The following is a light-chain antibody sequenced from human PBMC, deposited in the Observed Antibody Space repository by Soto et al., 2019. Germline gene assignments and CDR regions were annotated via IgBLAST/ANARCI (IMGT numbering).Light chain of an antibody. CDR1: SSDVGIYNY. CDR2: EVT. Sequence: QSALTQPASVSGSPGQSIAISCTGTSSDVGIYNYVSWYQQHPGKVPKLIIYEVTNRPSGVSNRFSGSKSGNTASLIISWLQAEDEADYYCTSYTTSSTRVFGTGTKLTVL. J-gene: IGLJ1*01. CDR3: TSYTTSSTRV. V-gene: IGLV2-14*01.